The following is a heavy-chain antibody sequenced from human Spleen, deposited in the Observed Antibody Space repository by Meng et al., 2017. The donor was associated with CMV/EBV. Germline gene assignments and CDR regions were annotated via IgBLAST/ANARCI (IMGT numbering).Heavy chain of an antibody. V-gene: IGHV3-23*01. D-gene: IGHD1-26*01. CDR1: GFNFKTYW. J-gene: IGHJ6*02. Sequence: GGSLRLSCAASGFNFKTYWMTWVRQAPGKGLEWVSSISASGDSTSYTDSVKGRFTISRDNSRKTLFLGMDSLRAEDTAVYFCAKRGGGSYYYDRYYGMDVWGPGTTVTVSS. CDR2: ISASGDST. CDR3: AKRGGGSYYYDRYYGMDV.